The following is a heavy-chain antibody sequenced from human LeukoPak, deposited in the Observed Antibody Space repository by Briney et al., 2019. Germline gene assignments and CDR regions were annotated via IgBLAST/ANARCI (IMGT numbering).Heavy chain of an antibody. J-gene: IGHJ5*02. CDR1: GFTFSSYA. D-gene: IGHD1-1*01. V-gene: IGHV3-23*01. CDR2: ISGSGCSK. CDR3: AKDRRAENVNWFDP. Sequence: GGSLRLSCAASGFTFSSYAMSWVRQAPGKGLEWVSAISGSGCSKYYADFVKGRFTISRDNSNNTLYLQMNSLIAEDTAVYYCAKDRRAENVNWFDPWGQGTLVTVPS.